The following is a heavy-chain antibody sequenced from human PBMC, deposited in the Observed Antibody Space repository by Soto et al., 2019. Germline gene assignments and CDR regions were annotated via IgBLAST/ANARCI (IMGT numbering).Heavy chain of an antibody. V-gene: IGHV3-30*18. Sequence: GGSLRLSCAASGFTFSSYGMHWVRQAPGKGLEWVAVISYDGSNKYYADSVKGRFTISRDNSKNTLYLQMNSLRAEDTVVYYCAKSYESDPLYYFDYWGQGTPVTV. CDR1: GFTFSSYG. CDR2: ISYDGSNK. D-gene: IGHD3-3*01. CDR3: AKSYESDPLYYFDY. J-gene: IGHJ4*02.